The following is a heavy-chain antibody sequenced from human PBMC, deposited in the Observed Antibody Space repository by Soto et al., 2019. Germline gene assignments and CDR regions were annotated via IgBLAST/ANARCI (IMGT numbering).Heavy chain of an antibody. CDR2: TYYRSKWYN. V-gene: IGHV6-1*01. CDR3: AREVASKNTQTYYYYGMDV. J-gene: IGHJ6*02. Sequence: SQPLSLTCVISGDSFSSNIAAWNCIRQSPSRGLEWLGRTYYRSKWYNDYAVSVKSRITINPDTSKNQFSLQLNSVTPEDTAVYYCAREVASKNTQTYYYYGMDVWGQGTTVTVSS. D-gene: IGHD2-15*01. CDR1: GDSFSSNIAA.